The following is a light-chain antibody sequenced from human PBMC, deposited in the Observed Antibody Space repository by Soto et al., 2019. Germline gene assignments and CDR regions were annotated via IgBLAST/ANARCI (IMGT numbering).Light chain of an antibody. Sequence: EIVLTQSPGILYLSPGDRATLSCRASQTISSGFLAWYQQKVGQAPRLLIYDASNRATGVPDRFGGSGSGTDFSLTSSRLEPEDFAVYHCQQYSSSPRTFGQGTRLEIK. CDR3: QQYSSSPRT. V-gene: IGKV3-20*01. J-gene: IGKJ5*01. CDR1: QTISSGF. CDR2: DAS.